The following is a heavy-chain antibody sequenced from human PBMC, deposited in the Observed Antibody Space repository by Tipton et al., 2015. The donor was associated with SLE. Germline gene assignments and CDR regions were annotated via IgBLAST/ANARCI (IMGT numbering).Heavy chain of an antibody. CDR3: ARAPFRTVAGAFDI. Sequence: LRLSCTVSGGSISSYYWSWIRQPAGKALEWIGRIYTSGSTNYNPSLKSRVTISVDTSKNQFSLKLSSVTAADTAVYYCARAPFRTVAGAFDIWGQGTMVTVSS. D-gene: IGHD4-23*01. V-gene: IGHV4-4*07. J-gene: IGHJ3*02. CDR2: IYTSGST. CDR1: GGSISSYY.